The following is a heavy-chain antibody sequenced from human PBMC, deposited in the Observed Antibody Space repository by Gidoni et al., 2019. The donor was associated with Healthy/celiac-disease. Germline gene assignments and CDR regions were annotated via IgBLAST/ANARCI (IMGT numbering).Heavy chain of an antibody. CDR3: TFFWDSSGYSVY. V-gene: IGHV3-49*03. D-gene: IGHD3-22*01. Sequence: EVQLLESGGGLVQPGRSLRLSCTASGFTFGDYAMSWFRQAPGKGLEWVCFIRSKAYGGTTEYAASVKGRFTISRDDSKSIAYLQMNSLKTEDTAVYYCTFFWDSSGYSVYWGQGTLVTVSS. CDR2: IRSKAYGGTT. J-gene: IGHJ4*02. CDR1: GFTFGDYA.